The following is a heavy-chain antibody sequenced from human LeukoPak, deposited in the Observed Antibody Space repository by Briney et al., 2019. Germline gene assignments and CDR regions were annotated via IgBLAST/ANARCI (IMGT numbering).Heavy chain of an antibody. Sequence: AGGSLRLSCAASGFTFSNYAMTWVRQAPGKGLEWVSSISTSSTYIYYADSVKGRFTISRDDAKNSLYLQVNSLRAEDTAVYYCARSPTVTHPIYFDYWGQGTLVTVSS. D-gene: IGHD4-11*01. CDR2: ISTSSTYI. J-gene: IGHJ4*02. CDR3: ARSPTVTHPIYFDY. CDR1: GFTFSNYA. V-gene: IGHV3-21*01.